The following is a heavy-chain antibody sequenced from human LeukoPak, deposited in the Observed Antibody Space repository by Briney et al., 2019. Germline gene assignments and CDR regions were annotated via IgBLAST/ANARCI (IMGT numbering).Heavy chain of an antibody. J-gene: IGHJ4*02. CDR1: GGALSSYY. CDR3: ARQKRGSIQPYDY. CDR2: IYYSGST. V-gene: IGHV4-59*08. Sequence: SETLSLTCTVSGGALSSYYWSWIRQPPGKGLEWIGYIYYSGSTNYNPSLKSRVTISVDTSKNQFSLKLSSVTAADTAVYYCARQKRGSIQPYDYWGPGTMVT. D-gene: IGHD5-18*01.